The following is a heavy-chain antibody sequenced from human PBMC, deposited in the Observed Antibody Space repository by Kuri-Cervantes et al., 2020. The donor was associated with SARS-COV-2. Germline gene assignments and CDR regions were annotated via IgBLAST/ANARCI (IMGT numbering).Heavy chain of an antibody. J-gene: IGHJ6*02. CDR1: VYTFTGYY. D-gene: IGHD6-19*01. CDR3: ARRIAGAGYYYYYGMDV. V-gene: IGHV1-18*04. Sequence: ASVNVTCKDCVYTFTGYYMHWVRQAPGQGLEWMGWISAYNGNTNYVQKLQGRVNMPTDTSTSRAYMELRSQRSDDTAVYYCARRIAGAGYYYYYGMDVWGQGTTVTVSS. CDR2: ISAYNGNT.